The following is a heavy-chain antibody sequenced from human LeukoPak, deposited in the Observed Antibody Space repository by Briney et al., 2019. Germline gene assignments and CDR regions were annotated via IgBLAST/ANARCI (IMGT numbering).Heavy chain of an antibody. CDR2: IYYSGST. D-gene: IGHD6-13*01. CDR1: GGSISSSSYY. Sequence: SETLSLTCTVSGGSISSSSYYWGWIRQPPGKGLEWIGSIYYSGSTYYNPSLKSRVTISVDTSKNQFSLKLSSVTAADTAVYYCARGWDCSSWCYYYYGMDVWGQGTTVTVSS. V-gene: IGHV4-39*07. CDR3: ARGWDCSSWCYYYYGMDV. J-gene: IGHJ6*02.